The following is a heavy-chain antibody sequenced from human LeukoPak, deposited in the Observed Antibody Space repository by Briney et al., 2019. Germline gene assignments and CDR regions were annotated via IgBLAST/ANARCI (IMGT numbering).Heavy chain of an antibody. CDR2: INPNSGGT. J-gene: IGHJ3*02. Sequence: ASVKVSCKASGYTFTGYYMHWVRQAPGQGLEWMGWINPNSGGTNYAQKFQGRVTMTRDTSISTAYMGLSRLRSDDTAVYYCARDPYGGNGHDAFDIWGQGTMVTVSS. V-gene: IGHV1-2*02. D-gene: IGHD4-23*01. CDR3: ARDPYGGNGHDAFDI. CDR1: GYTFTGYY.